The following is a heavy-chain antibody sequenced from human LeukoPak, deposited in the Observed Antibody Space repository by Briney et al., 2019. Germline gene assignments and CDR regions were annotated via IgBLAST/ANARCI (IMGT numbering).Heavy chain of an antibody. CDR3: ARAFDFWSGPWDY. V-gene: IGHV3-21*01. CDR1: GFTSSNYN. J-gene: IGHJ4*02. D-gene: IGHD3-3*01. Sequence: PGGSLRLSCAASGFTSSNYNLNWVRQAPGKGLEWVSSLSSSSSYIDYADSVKGRFTISRDNSKNTLYLQMNSLRAEDTAVYYCARAFDFWSGPWDYWGQGTLVTVSS. CDR2: LSSSSSYI.